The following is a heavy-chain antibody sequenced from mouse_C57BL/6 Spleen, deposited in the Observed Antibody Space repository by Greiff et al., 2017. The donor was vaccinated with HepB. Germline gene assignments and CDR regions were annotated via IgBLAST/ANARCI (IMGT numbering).Heavy chain of an antibody. D-gene: IGHD2-4*01. CDR3: ARGDYDQTWFAY. Sequence: VQLKESGPELVKPGASVKMSCKASGYTFTDYNMHWVKQSHGKSLEWIGYINPNNGGTSYNQKFKGKATLTVNKSSSTAYMELRSLTSEDSAVYYCARGDYDQTWFAYWGQGTLVTVSA. CDR2: INPNNGGT. V-gene: IGHV1-22*01. CDR1: GYTFTDYN. J-gene: IGHJ3*01.